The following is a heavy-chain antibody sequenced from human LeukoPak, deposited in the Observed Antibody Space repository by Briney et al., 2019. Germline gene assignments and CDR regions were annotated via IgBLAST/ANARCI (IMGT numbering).Heavy chain of an antibody. J-gene: IGHJ4*02. CDR3: ARDPPYYDSSGYYYDY. V-gene: IGHV3-21*01. Sequence: PGGSLRLSCAASGVTFSTYSMNWVRQAPGKGLGWGSSISGSSIDIYYADSVKGRFTISRDNAKNSLYLQMNSLRAQDTAVYYCARDPPYYDSSGYYYDYWGQGTLVTVSS. D-gene: IGHD3-22*01. CDR1: GVTFSTYS. CDR2: ISGSSIDI.